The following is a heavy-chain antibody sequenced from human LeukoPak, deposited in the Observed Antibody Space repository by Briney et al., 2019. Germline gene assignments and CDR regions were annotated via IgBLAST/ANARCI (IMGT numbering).Heavy chain of an antibody. D-gene: IGHD4-17*01. CDR2: ISSSGSTI. CDR1: GFTFSSYE. Sequence: QPGGSLRLSCAASGFTFSSYEMNWVRQAPGKGLEWVSYISSSGSTIYYADSVKGRFTISRDNAKNSLYLQMNSLRAEDTAVYYCAREMTTVTPFQHWGQGTLVTVSS. V-gene: IGHV3-48*03. J-gene: IGHJ1*01. CDR3: AREMTTVTPFQH.